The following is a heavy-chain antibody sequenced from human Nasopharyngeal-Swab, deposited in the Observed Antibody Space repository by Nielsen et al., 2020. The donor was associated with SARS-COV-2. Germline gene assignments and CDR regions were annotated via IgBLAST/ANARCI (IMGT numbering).Heavy chain of an antibody. CDR2: IYTSGST. CDR1: GGSISSGSYY. CDR3: ASGGYDFWSGYPSDY. J-gene: IGHJ4*02. Sequence: SETLSLTCTVSGGSISSGSYYWSWIRQPAGKGLEWIGRIYTSGSTNYNPSLKSRVTISVDTSKNQFSLKLSSVTAADTAVYYCASGGYDFWSGYPSDYWGLGTLVTVSS. D-gene: IGHD3-3*01. V-gene: IGHV4-61*02.